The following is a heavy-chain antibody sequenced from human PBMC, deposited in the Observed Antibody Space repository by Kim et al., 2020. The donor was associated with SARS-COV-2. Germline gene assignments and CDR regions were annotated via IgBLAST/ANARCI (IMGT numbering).Heavy chain of an antibody. CDR1: GFTFGDYA. Sequence: GGSLRLSCTASGFTFGDYAMSWVRQAPGKGLEWVGFIRSKAYGGTTEYAASVKGRFTISRDDSKSIAYLQMNSLKTEDTAVYYCTRDRSGSYWYAFDIWGQGTMVTVSS. V-gene: IGHV3-49*04. CDR3: TRDRSGSYWYAFDI. J-gene: IGHJ3*02. D-gene: IGHD1-26*01. CDR2: IRSKAYGGTT.